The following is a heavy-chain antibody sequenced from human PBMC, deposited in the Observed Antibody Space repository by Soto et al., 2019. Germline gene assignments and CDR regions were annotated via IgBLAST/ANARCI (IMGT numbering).Heavy chain of an antibody. CDR1: GFTFSNFA. J-gene: IGHJ4*02. V-gene: IGHV3-30-3*02. D-gene: IGHD5-12*01. CDR3: AKDRGFSGTTLGDY. CDR2: TSYDGGNK. Sequence: QVQLVESGGGVVQPGMSPRLSCAASGFTFSNFAMHWVRQAPGKGLEWVALTSYDGGNKYFADSVKGRFTISRDNIKNTLYLQMNSLRPEDTAVYYCAKDRGFSGTTLGDYWGQGTLVTVSS.